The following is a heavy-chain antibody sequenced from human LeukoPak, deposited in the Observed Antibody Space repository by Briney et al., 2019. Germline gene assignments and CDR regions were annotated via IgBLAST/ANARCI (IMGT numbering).Heavy chain of an antibody. D-gene: IGHD3-9*01. Sequence: SETLSLTCTVSSGSISNYYWSWIRQPPEKGLEWIGYVYSSGSINYNPSLKSRVTISVDPPKNQISLSLSSVTAADTAVYYCARGDSGYYDILTGYPTGFDYWGQGTLVTVSS. J-gene: IGHJ4*02. CDR3: ARGDSGYYDILTGYPTGFDY. CDR2: VYSSGSI. CDR1: SGSISNYY. V-gene: IGHV4-59*01.